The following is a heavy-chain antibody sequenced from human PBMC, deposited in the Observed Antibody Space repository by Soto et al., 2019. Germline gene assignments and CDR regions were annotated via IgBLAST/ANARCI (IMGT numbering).Heavy chain of an antibody. D-gene: IGHD5-12*01. J-gene: IGHJ4*02. CDR3: AREGSYSAYNFAHGIQLWSFDF. Sequence: QVRLQESGQGLLTPSETLYLTCTVSGGSINTFYWSWVRQPAGKGLEWIARIFSSGSTSFNPSLESGAAMSVDTSKNHFSLNLSSVTHADMAVYYCAREGSYSAYNFAHGIQLWSFDFWGQGALVTVSS. V-gene: IGHV4-4*07. CDR2: IFSSGST. CDR1: GGSINTFY.